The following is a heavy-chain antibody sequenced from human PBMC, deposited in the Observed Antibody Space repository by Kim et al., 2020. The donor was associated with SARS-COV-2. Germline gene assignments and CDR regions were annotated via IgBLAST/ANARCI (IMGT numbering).Heavy chain of an antibody. Sequence: SETLSLTCAVYGGSFSGYYWSWIRQPPGKGLEWIGEINHSGSTNYNPSLKSRVTISVDTSKNQFSLKLSSVTAADTAVYYCARRAYYYGSGRLTPWGQGTLVTVSS. CDR3: ARRAYYYGSGRLTP. CDR1: GGSFSGYY. CDR2: INHSGST. J-gene: IGHJ5*02. D-gene: IGHD3-10*01. V-gene: IGHV4-34*01.